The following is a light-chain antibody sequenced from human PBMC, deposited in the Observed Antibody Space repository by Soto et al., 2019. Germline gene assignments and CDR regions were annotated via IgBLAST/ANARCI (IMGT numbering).Light chain of an antibody. CDR1: QSVAIT. J-gene: IGKJ5*01. CDR3: QQLGKVPPA. Sequence: EIVRSRTPATLYVSTGERANLSCRASQSVAITLAWYLQRPGQAPRLLIYVATTSATCIPARFSVCGSGTEFTLTLCSRDPGDFAIYCSQQLGKVPPAFWQGTLLEVK. V-gene: IGKV3-15*01. CDR2: VAT.